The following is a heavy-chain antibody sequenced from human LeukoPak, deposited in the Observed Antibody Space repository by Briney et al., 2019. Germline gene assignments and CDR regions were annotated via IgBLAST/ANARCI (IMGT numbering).Heavy chain of an antibody. CDR3: ARGGWWGDFDY. CDR2: ITNTDTFR. J-gene: IGHJ4*02. CDR1: GFSFNTFS. Sequence: GGSLRLSCAASGFSFNTFSMNWVRQAPGKGLEWVSSITNTDTFRYYADSVKGRFTISRDNAKNALFLQMDSLRADNTAVYYCARGGWWGDFDYWGQGTLITVSS. V-gene: IGHV3-21*01. D-gene: IGHD2-8*02.